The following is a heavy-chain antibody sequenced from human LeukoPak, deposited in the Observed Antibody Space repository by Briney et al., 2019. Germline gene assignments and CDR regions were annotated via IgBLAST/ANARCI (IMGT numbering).Heavy chain of an antibody. CDR3: AREPLDGNYFLDY. CDR1: GYTLTGHH. Sequence: ASVKVSCKASGYTLTGHHVHWVRQAPGQGLEWMGWFNANSGATKYAQKFQGRVTMTRDTSIGTDYMELPSLISDDTAVYYCAREPLDGNYFLDYWGQGTLVTVAS. J-gene: IGHJ4*02. V-gene: IGHV1-2*02. D-gene: IGHD2/OR15-2a*01. CDR2: FNANSGAT.